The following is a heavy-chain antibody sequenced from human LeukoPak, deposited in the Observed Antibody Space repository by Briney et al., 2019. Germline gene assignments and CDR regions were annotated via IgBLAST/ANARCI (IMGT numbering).Heavy chain of an antibody. CDR3: AKDGWQQLVCFDY. D-gene: IGHD6-13*01. CDR2: ISSSSSYI. CDR1: GFTFSSYS. Sequence: GGSLRLSCAASGFTFSSYSMNWVRQAPGKGLEWVSSISSSSSYIYYADSVKGRFTISRDNAKNSLYLQMNSLRAEDTAVYYCAKDGWQQLVCFDYWGQGTLVTVSS. V-gene: IGHV3-21*04. J-gene: IGHJ4*02.